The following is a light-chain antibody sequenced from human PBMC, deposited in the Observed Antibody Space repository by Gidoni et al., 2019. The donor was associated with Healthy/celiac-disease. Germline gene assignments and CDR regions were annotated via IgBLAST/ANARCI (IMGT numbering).Light chain of an antibody. J-gene: IGLJ3*02. CDR3: NSYTSSSTPV. CDR2: DVS. Sequence: QSALTQPASVSGSPGQSITISCTGTSSDVGGYNYVSWYQQHPGKDPKLMIYDVSNRPSGVSNRFSGSKSGNTASLTISGLQAEDEADYYCNSYTSSSTPVFGGGTKLTVL. V-gene: IGLV2-14*03. CDR1: SSDVGGYNY.